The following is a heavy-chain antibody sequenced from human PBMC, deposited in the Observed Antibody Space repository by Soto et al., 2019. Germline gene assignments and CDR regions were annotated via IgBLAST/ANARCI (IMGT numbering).Heavy chain of an antibody. Sequence: QVQLQESGPGLVKPSETLSLICTVSGASLRSGSYYWSWIRQPPVKGLEWIGYISHSGRTNYDPSLKSRLTMSVDTSQNQCSLQLNSVTAADTAVYYCSYGSSFDYWGQGTLVTVSS. J-gene: IGHJ4*02. V-gene: IGHV4-61*01. CDR2: ISHSGRT. D-gene: IGHD3-10*01. CDR3: SYGSSFDY. CDR1: GASLRSGSYY.